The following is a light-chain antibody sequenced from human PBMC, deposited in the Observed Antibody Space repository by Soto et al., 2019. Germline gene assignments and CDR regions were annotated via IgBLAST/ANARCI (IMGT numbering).Light chain of an antibody. J-gene: IGLJ2*01. Sequence: QSALTQPASVSGSPGQSITIPCTETSSDIGAYNYVSWYQQDPGKAPKLLIFDVSNRPSGVSNRFSGSKSGNTASLTISGLQTDDETDYFCSSYTSTNTVVFGGGTKVTVL. CDR2: DVS. CDR3: SSYTSTNTVV. CDR1: SSDIGAYNY. V-gene: IGLV2-14*01.